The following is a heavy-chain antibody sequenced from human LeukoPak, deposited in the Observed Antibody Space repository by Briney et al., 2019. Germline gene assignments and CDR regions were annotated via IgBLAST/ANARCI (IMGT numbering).Heavy chain of an antibody. CDR1: GFTFSSYS. J-gene: IGHJ4*02. D-gene: IGHD4-17*01. CDR3: ARDSGLTVTTPRPSFDY. CDR2: ISSSSSTI. V-gene: IGHV3-48*01. Sequence: PGGSLRLSCAASGFTFSSYSMNWVRQAPGKGLEWVSYISSSSSTIYYADSAKGRFTISRDNAKNSLYLQMNSLRAEDTAVYYCARDSGLTVTTPRPSFDYWGQGTLVTVSS.